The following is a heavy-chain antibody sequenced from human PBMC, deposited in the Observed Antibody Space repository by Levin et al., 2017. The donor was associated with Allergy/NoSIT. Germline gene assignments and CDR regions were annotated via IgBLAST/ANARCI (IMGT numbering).Heavy chain of an antibody. V-gene: IGHV4-31*03. CDR3: TKSASAYISSWFDR. D-gene: IGHD6-13*01. J-gene: IGHJ5*02. Sequence: SETLSLTCSVSGASISIGGYYWSWVRQHPGKGLEWIGSIYYNGATSYFPSLQSRVTISLDTSNNQFALRLRAVTDADAAVYYCTKSASAYISSWFDRWGQGTLVSVSS. CDR1: GASISIGGYY. CDR2: IYYNGAT.